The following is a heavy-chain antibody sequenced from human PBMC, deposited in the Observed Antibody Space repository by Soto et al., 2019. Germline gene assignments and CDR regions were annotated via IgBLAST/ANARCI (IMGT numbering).Heavy chain of an antibody. CDR2: IWYDGSNK. Sequence: QVQLVESGGGVVQPGRSLRLSCAASGFTFSSYGMHWVRQAPGKGLEWVAVIWYDGSNKYYADSVKGGFTISRDNSKNTLYLQMNSLRAEDTAVYYCARNSGRYCSSTSCYRWFDPWGQGTLVTVSS. CDR1: GFTFSSYG. J-gene: IGHJ5*02. V-gene: IGHV3-33*01. CDR3: ARNSGRYCSSTSCYRWFDP. D-gene: IGHD2-2*01.